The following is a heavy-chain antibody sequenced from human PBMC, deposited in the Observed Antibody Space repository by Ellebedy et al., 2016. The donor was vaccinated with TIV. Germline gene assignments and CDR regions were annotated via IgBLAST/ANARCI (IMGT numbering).Heavy chain of an antibody. CDR1: GASISTYS. Sequence: SETLSLXCTVSGASISTYSWTWIRQPPGKGLEWMGYFFRAGDTNYNPSLESRVFMSIDTSRNQFSLSLSSVTAADTGLYFCASFDYDVEGYYGLDVWGQGTTVTVSS. CDR2: FFRAGDT. CDR3: ASFDYDVEGYYGLDV. J-gene: IGHJ6*02. V-gene: IGHV4-59*01. D-gene: IGHD3-16*01.